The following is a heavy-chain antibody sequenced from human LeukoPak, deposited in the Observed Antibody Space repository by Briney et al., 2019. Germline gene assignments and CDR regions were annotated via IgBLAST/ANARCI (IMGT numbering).Heavy chain of an antibody. CDR1: GHTFTVYY. J-gene: IGHJ4*02. D-gene: IGHD4-11*01. V-gene: IGHV1-2*02. Sequence: ASVRVSCKASGHTFTVYYMHWVRQAPGQGLEWMGWINPNSGGTNYAQKFQGRVTMTRDTSISTAYMELSRLRSDDTAVYYCARVYSNHFDYWGQGTLVTVSS. CDR3: ARVYSNHFDY. CDR2: INPNSGGT.